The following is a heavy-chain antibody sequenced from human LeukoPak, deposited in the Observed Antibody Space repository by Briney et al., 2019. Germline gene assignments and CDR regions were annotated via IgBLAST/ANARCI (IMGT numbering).Heavy chain of an antibody. CDR1: GASISSTPYY. Sequence: SETLSLTCAVSGASISSTPYYWGWIRQPPGTGLEWIGNIYYTGSTYYNASLQSRVTISIDTSKNQFSLRLNSVTAADTAMYYCAKSGGYGLIDYWGQGTLVTVSS. V-gene: IGHV4-39*01. J-gene: IGHJ4*02. D-gene: IGHD1-26*01. CDR2: IYYTGST. CDR3: AKSGGYGLIDY.